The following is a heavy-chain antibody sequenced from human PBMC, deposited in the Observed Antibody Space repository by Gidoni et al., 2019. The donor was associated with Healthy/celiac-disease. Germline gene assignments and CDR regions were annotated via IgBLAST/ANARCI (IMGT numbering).Heavy chain of an antibody. Sequence: EVQLVQSGAEAKKPGESLKISCKGAGYSFTSYWIGWVRQMPGTGLEWMGIIYPGDSDTRYSPSFQAQVPISADKSISTAYLQWSSLKASDTAMYYCARGPFGIPWYFDLWGRGTLVTVSS. D-gene: IGHD2-21*01. CDR2: IYPGDSDT. CDR1: GYSFTSYW. CDR3: ARGPFGIPWYFDL. V-gene: IGHV5-51*03. J-gene: IGHJ2*01.